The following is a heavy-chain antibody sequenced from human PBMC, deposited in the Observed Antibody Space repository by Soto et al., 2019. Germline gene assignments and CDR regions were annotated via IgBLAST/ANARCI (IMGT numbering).Heavy chain of an antibody. V-gene: IGHV1-69*01. CDR1: GGDFNKFA. J-gene: IGHJ4*02. D-gene: IGHD6-13*01. CDR3: ARENKQLVRGAFDS. Sequence: QVQLVQSGAELKKPGSSVNVSCKASGGDFNKFAISWVRQAPRQRPEWVGRVMPIFGATHYAPSLQGRITITADESTGTAYMYLSSLRSEDTAIYYCARENKQLVRGAFDSWGQGTLVTVSS. CDR2: VMPIFGAT.